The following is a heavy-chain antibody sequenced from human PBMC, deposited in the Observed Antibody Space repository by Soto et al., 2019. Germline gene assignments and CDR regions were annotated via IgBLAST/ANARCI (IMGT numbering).Heavy chain of an antibody. Sequence: EGQLVESGGGLVKPGGSLRLSCTASGLAFNTYSMNWARQAPGKGLEWVSSINEDSTYIYYADSLRGRITISRDNAKDSLFLQMNRLRPDDTAVYYCVRDLRRYFRSGYMDLCGDGATVTVSS. CDR2: INEDSTYI. J-gene: IGHJ6*03. D-gene: IGHD3-9*01. V-gene: IGHV3-21*02. CDR1: GLAFNTYS. CDR3: VRDLRRYFRSGYMDL.